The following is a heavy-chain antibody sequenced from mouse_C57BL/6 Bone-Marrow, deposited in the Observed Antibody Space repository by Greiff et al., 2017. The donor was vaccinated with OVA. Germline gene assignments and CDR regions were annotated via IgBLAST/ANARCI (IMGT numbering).Heavy chain of an antibody. D-gene: IGHD4-1*01. CDR3: AREGDWEGDYFDY. V-gene: IGHV1-75*01. J-gene: IGHJ2*01. Sequence: QVHVKQSGPELVKPGASVKISCKASGYTFTDHYINWVKQRPGQGLEWIGWIFPGSGSTYYNEKFKGKATLTVDKSSSTAYMLLSSLTSEDSAVYFCAREGDWEGDYFDYWGQGTTLTVSS. CDR2: IFPGSGST. CDR1: GYTFTDHY.